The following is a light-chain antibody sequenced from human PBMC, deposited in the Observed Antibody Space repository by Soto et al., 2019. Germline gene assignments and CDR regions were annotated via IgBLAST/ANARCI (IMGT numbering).Light chain of an antibody. Sequence: EIVLTQSPGTLSLSPGDTATLSCRASQSVSSRYLGWYQQRPGQAPRLLIYGASSRATGIPDRFSGSGSGTDFTLTISRLEPEDFAVYYCHHYDNSPLTFGGGTKVEIK. V-gene: IGKV3-20*01. J-gene: IGKJ4*01. CDR3: HHYDNSPLT. CDR2: GAS. CDR1: QSVSSRY.